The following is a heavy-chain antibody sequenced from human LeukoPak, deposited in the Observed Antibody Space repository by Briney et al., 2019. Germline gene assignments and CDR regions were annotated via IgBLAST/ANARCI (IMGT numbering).Heavy chain of an antibody. CDR1: GYSLGKNYY. J-gene: IGHJ4*02. V-gene: IGHV4-38-2*01. CDR2: IYGRAST. CDR3: ARYDSRGSASTKFDY. Sequence: SETLSLTCAVSGYSLGKNYYWGWIRQSPGKGLAWIGRIYGRASTSYNPSLMNRVTMSVDTSKNHFSLPLTSVTAADTAVYYCARYDSRGSASTKFDYWGPGIQVTVSS. D-gene: IGHD3-3*01.